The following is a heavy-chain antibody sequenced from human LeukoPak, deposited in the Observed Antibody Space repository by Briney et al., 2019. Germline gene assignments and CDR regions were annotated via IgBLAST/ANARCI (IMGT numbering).Heavy chain of an antibody. J-gene: IGHJ4*02. Sequence: GGSLRLSCAASGFTFSTYWMAWVRQAPGKGLEWVANIKGDESAKHQADSVKGRFTISRENAQNSVYLQMSNLRGEDTAVYYCARDVGGSLDYWGQGTLVTVSS. CDR3: ARDVGGSLDY. V-gene: IGHV3-7*01. CDR1: GFTFSTYW. D-gene: IGHD1-26*01. CDR2: IKGDESAK.